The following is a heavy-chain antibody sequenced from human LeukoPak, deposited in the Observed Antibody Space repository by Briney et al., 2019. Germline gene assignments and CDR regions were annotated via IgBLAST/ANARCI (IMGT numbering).Heavy chain of an antibody. D-gene: IGHD5-24*01. CDR1: GGSISSGGYY. V-gene: IGHV4-34*01. CDR2: INHSGST. J-gene: IGHJ4*02. CDR3: ARGPPRYRMRNGYNYFCD. Sequence: SETLSLTCAVSGGSISSGGYYWSWIRQPPGKRLEWIVEINHSGSTNYNPSLKSRVTISVDTSKNQFSLKLSSVTAADTAVYYCARGPPRYRMRNGYNYFCDWGQGTLVTVSS.